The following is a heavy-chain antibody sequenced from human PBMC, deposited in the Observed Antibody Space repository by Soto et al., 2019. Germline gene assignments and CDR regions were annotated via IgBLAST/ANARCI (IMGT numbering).Heavy chain of an antibody. J-gene: IGHJ6*02. CDR2: ISYDGSNK. V-gene: IGHV3-30*18. D-gene: IGHD2-2*01. Sequence: QVQLVESGGGVVQPGRSLRLSCAASGFTFSSYGMHWVRQAPGKGLEWVAVISYDGSNKYYADSVKGRFTISRDNSKNTRYLQMKRLRGEDTAVYYCAKGRGYCSSTCCYPLGHGMDVWGQGTTVTVSS. CDR1: GFTFSSYG. CDR3: AKGRGYCSSTCCYPLGHGMDV.